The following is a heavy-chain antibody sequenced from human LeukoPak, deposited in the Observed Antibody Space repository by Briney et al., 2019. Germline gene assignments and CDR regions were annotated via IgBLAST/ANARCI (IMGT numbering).Heavy chain of an antibody. J-gene: IGHJ4*02. CDR1: GGSIRSYY. CDR2: IYTTGTT. V-gene: IGHV4-4*07. CDR3: ARQGYTAAYYFLVF. Sequence: SETLSLTCDVSGGSIRSYYWGWVRQPAGKGLEWIGRIYTTGTTDFNPSLKSRLTMSVDTSKNQFSLNLTSVTAADTAVYFCARQGYTAAYYFLVFWSPGTLVTVSS. D-gene: IGHD2/OR15-2a*01.